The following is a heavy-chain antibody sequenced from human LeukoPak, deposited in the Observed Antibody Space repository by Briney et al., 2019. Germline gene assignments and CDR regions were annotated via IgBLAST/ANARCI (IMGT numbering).Heavy chain of an antibody. CDR1: GGSFSGYY. J-gene: IGHJ5*02. Sequence: SETLSLTCAVYGGSFSGYYWSWIRQPPGKGLEWIGEINHSGSTNYNPSLTSRVTISVDTSKNQFSLKLSSVTAADTAVYYCARGRQVVAAIRPRGNWFDPWGQGTLVTVSS. V-gene: IGHV4-34*01. D-gene: IGHD2-15*01. CDR3: ARGRQVVAAIRPRGNWFDP. CDR2: INHSGST.